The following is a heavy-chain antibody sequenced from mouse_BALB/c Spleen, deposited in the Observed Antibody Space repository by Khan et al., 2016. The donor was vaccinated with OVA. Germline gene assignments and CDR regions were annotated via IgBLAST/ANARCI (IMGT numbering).Heavy chain of an antibody. J-gene: IGHJ3*01. CDR2: IYPGNSDT. Sequence: LQESGTVLARPGASVKMSCKASGYSFTSYWMYWIKQRPGQGLEWIGGIYPGNSDTSYNQKFKGKAKLTAGTSASTAYMESSSLTNDDSAGDDGTRGDYSCFAYWGQGTLVTVAA. CDR3: TRGDYSCFAY. V-gene: IGHV1-5*01. CDR1: GYSFTSYW. D-gene: IGHD2-12*01.